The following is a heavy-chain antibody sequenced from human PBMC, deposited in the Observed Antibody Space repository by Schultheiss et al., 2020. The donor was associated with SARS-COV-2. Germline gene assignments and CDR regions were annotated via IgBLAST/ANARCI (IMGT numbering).Heavy chain of an antibody. V-gene: IGHV3-66*01. CDR2: IGNAGAT. Sequence: GGSLRLSCAASGFTFSDYYMSWIRQAPGKGLEWVSAIGNAGATYYPGSVKGRFTISRDNSKNTLYLQMNSLRAEDTAVYYCAREDIVVVPAATYYYYYGMDVWGQGTTVTVSS. CDR1: GFTFSDYY. CDR3: AREDIVVVPAATYYYYYGMDV. J-gene: IGHJ6*02. D-gene: IGHD2-2*01.